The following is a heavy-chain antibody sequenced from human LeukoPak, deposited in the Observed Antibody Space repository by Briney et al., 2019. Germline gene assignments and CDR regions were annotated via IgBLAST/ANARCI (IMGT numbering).Heavy chain of an antibody. V-gene: IGHV3-53*04. CDR3: ARGGRDNWNSALGGFDI. Sequence: GGSLRLSCAASGFTVSSNYMSWVRQAPGKGLEWVSVIYSGGSTYYADSVKGRFTISRHNSKNTLYLQMNSLRAEDTAVYYCARGGRDNWNSALGGFDIWGQGTMVTVSS. D-gene: IGHD1-7*01. CDR1: GFTVSSNY. J-gene: IGHJ3*02. CDR2: IYSGGST.